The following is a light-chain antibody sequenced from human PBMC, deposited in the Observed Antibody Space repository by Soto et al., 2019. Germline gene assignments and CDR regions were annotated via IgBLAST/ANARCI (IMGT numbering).Light chain of an antibody. Sequence: QSVLTQPSSVSGSPGQSMTSSCTGTSTDVGCYNYFSWYQHHPGKGPKLIIYEVSNRLSGVSDLFSGSKSVNEASLNISNLQAEDESDYHCGSYNSTDTPFSFATQTKVTVL. V-gene: IGLV2-14*01. CDR1: STDVGCYNY. CDR3: GSYNSTDTPFS. CDR2: EVS. J-gene: IGLJ1*01.